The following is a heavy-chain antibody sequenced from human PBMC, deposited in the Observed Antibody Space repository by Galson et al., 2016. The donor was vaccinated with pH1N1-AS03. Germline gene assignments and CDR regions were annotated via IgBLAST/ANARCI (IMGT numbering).Heavy chain of an antibody. D-gene: IGHD3-10*02. Sequence: SLRLSCAASGFTFSDYDMSWIRQAPGKGLEWVSSISSNSSPIYYADSVKGRFTTSRDNAKNSVYLQMNSLRAEDTAVYYCARVSGGSRLLIFDFWGQGTLVTVSS. CDR1: GFTFSDYD. J-gene: IGHJ4*02. V-gene: IGHV3-11*04. CDR3: ARVSGGSRLLIFDF. CDR2: ISSNSSPI.